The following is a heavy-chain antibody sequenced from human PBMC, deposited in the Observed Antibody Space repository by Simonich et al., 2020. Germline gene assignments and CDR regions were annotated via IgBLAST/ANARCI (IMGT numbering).Heavy chain of an antibody. CDR3: ARSHIAAAGTGYFQH. Sequence: QVQLVQSGAEVKKPGASVKVSCKASGYTFTCYYMHWVRQAPGQGLEGRGWINPNSGGTNYAQKFQGRVTMTRDKSISTAYMELSRLRSDDTAVYYCARSHIAAAGTGYFQHWGQGTLVTVSS. CDR2: INPNSGGT. D-gene: IGHD6-13*01. J-gene: IGHJ1*01. CDR1: GYTFTCYY. V-gene: IGHV1-2*02.